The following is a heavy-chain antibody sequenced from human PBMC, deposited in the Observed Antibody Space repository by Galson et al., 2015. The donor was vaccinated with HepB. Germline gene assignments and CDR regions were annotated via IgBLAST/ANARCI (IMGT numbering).Heavy chain of an antibody. V-gene: IGHV1-69*13. J-gene: IGHJ6*03. CDR1: GGSVSTST. Sequence: SVKVSCKASGGSVSTSTINWVRQVPGQGLDWMGAIIPVFGPTTYAQKFQGRVTITADESTSTANMELSSLKYDDTAVYYCASRHGSSANCPGHYFYYYYMDVWGKGTTVTVSS. CDR2: IIPVFGPT. CDR3: ASRHGSSANCPGHYFYYYYMDV. D-gene: IGHD2-2*01.